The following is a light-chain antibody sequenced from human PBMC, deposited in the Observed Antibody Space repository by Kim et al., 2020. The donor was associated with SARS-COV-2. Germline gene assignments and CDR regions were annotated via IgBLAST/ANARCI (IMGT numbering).Light chain of an antibody. CDR1: QAIRSD. CDR2: TAS. Sequence: AIQMTQSPSALSASLGDRVTITCRASQAIRSDLGWYQQKPGKAPKLLIYTASNLHSGVPSRFSGSGSGTDFTLTISALQADDFATYYCLQDFHYPFTFGGGTKVDIK. V-gene: IGKV1-6*01. J-gene: IGKJ4*01. CDR3: LQDFHYPFT.